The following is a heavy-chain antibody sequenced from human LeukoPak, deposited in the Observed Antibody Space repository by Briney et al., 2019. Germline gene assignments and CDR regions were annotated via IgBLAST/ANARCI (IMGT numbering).Heavy chain of an antibody. J-gene: IGHJ4*02. Sequence: SETLSLTCTVSGGSISSYYWSWIRQPPGKGLEWIGSIYHSGSTYYNPSLKSRVTISVDTSKNQFSLKLSSVTAADTAVYFCARTRGHHATMAYFDYWGQGTLVTVSS. CDR3: ARTRGHHATMAYFDY. CDR2: IYHSGST. V-gene: IGHV4-59*08. D-gene: IGHD3-10*01. CDR1: GGSISSYY.